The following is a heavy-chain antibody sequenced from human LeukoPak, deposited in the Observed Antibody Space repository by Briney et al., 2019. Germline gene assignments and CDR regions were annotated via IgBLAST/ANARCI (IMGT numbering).Heavy chain of an antibody. D-gene: IGHD3-10*01. CDR3: ARSRITMVRGVKFDAFDI. CDR2: IYPGDSDT. J-gene: IGHJ3*02. Sequence: GESLKISCKGSGYSFTSYWIGWVRQMPGKGLEWIGIIYPGDSDTRYSPSFQGQVTISADKSISTAYLQWSSLKASDTAMYYCARSRITMVRGVKFDAFDIWGQGTMVTVSS. CDR1: GYSFTSYW. V-gene: IGHV5-51*01.